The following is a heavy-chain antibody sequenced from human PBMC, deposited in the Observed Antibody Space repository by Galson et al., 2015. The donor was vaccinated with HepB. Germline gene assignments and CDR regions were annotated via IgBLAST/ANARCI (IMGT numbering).Heavy chain of an antibody. CDR1: GFTFSSYW. Sequence: SLRLSCAASGFTFSSYWMSWVRQAPGKGLEWVANIKQDGSEKYYVDSVKGRFTISRDNAKNSLYLQMNSLRAEDTAVYYCASSGGAGYYDSSGYRGDAFDIWGQGTMVTVSS. V-gene: IGHV3-7*03. CDR2: IKQDGSEK. J-gene: IGHJ3*02. D-gene: IGHD3-22*01. CDR3: ASSGGAGYYDSSGYRGDAFDI.